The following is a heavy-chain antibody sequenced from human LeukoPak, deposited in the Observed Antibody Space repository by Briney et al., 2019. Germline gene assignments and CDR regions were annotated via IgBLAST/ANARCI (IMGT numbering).Heavy chain of an antibody. V-gene: IGHV4-59*08. Sequence: PSETLSLTCTVSGGSISSYYWSWIRQPPGKGLEWIGYIYYSGSTNYNPSLKSRVTISVDTSKNQFSLKLSSVTAADTAVYYCARHGITMVRGALYYFDYWGQGTLATVSS. CDR3: ARHGITMVRGALYYFDY. J-gene: IGHJ4*02. CDR1: GGSISSYY. D-gene: IGHD3-10*01. CDR2: IYYSGST.